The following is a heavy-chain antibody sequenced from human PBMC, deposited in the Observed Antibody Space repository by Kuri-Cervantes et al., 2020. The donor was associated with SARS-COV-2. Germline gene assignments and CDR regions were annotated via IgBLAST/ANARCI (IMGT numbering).Heavy chain of an antibody. CDR1: GFTFSSYA. Sequence: GESLKISCAASGFTFSSYAMHWVRQAPGKGLEWVAVISYDGSNKYYADSVKGRFTISRDNSKNTLYLQMNSLRAEDTAVYYCARGGRYYDFWSGYYPPGTRYYYMDVWGKGTTVTVSS. D-gene: IGHD3-3*01. CDR3: ARGGRYYDFWSGYYPPGTRYYYMDV. J-gene: IGHJ6*03. V-gene: IGHV3-30*04. CDR2: ISYDGSNK.